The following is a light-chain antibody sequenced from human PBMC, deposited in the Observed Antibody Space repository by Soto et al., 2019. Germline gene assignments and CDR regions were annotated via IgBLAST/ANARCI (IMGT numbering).Light chain of an antibody. CDR1: QSVTSTY. CDR3: QHYGNSPVT. J-gene: IGKJ1*01. CDR2: GAS. Sequence: VLTQSPGTLSLSPGERATLSCRASQSVTSTYLAWYQQKPGQAPRLLIFGASSRATGIPDRFSDHGSGTDFTLTISRLEPEDFAVYYCQHYGNSPVTFGQGTKVEIK. V-gene: IGKV3-20*01.